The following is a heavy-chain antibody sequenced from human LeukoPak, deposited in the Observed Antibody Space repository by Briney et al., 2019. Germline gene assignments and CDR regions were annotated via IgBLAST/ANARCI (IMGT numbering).Heavy chain of an antibody. V-gene: IGHV1-46*01. D-gene: IGHD3/OR15-3a*01. CDR1: GYSFTSCY. CDR3: ARDSDWEVNWFDP. CDR2: FNPTAGGT. Sequence: ASVKVSCKASGYSFTSCYMHWVRQAPGQGLEWMGIFNPTAGGTSYAQKFQGRLTVTRDTSTSTVHMELSSLRSDDTAVYYCARDSDWEVNWFDPWGQGTLVTVSS. J-gene: IGHJ5*02.